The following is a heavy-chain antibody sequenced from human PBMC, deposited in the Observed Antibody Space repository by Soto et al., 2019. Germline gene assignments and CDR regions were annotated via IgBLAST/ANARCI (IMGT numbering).Heavy chain of an antibody. CDR1: GFTFSSYS. V-gene: IGHV3-48*01. CDR3: ARAQYCSGGSCYFVHYYYYMDV. J-gene: IGHJ6*03. Sequence: GGSLRLSCAASGFTFSSYSMNWVRQAPGKGLEWVSYISSSSSTIYYADSVKGRFTISRDNAKNSLYLQMNSLRAEDTAVYYCARAQYCSGGSCYFVHYYYYMDVWGKGTTVTVSS. D-gene: IGHD2-15*01. CDR2: ISSSSSTI.